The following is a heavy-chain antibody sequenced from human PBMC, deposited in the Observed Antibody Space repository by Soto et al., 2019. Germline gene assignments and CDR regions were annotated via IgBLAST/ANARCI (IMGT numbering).Heavy chain of an antibody. V-gene: IGHV5-51*03. CDR2: IYPGDSDT. CDR3: ARRIRSFDSGHFDY. J-gene: IGHJ4*02. CDR1: GYSFTTYW. Sequence: EVQLVQSGAEVKKPGESLKISCKGSGYSFTTYWIGWVRQMPGKGLEWMGIIYPGDSDTRYSPSFQGQVTISADKSISTAYRHWSSLKATDTAMYYCARRIRSFDSGHFDYWGQGTLVTVSS.